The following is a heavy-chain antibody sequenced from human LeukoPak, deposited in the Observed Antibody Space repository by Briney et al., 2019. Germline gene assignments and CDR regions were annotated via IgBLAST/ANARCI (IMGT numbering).Heavy chain of an antibody. CDR3: ARGIAAAGYYYYGMDV. Sequence: PSETLSLTCAVSGGSISSGGYSWSWIRQPPGKGLEWIGYIYHSGSTYYNPSLKSRVTISVDRSKNQFSLKLSSVTAADTAVYYCARGIAAAGYYYYGMDVWGQGTTVTVSS. V-gene: IGHV4-30-2*01. CDR1: GGSISSGGYS. CDR2: IYHSGST. J-gene: IGHJ6*02. D-gene: IGHD6-13*01.